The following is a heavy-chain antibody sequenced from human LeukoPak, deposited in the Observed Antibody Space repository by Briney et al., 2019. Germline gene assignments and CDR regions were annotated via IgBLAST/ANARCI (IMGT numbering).Heavy chain of an antibody. CDR2: ICSGGNT. J-gene: IGHJ3*02. CDR1: GFTVSTNY. CDR3: GREVLYSFDI. Sequence: GGSLRLFSPASGFTVSTNYMTWVRPAPGKGLEWVSIICSGGNTYYTASFKGRFTIYRDNSKNTLYLKMNGLRAEDTAVYYCGREVLYSFDIWGQGTMVTVSS. V-gene: IGHV3-53*01. D-gene: IGHD2-21*01.